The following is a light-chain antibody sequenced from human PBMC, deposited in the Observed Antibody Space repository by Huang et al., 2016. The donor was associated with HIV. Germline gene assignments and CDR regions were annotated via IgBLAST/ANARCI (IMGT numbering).Light chain of an antibody. CDR3: MQGLQIPHT. Sequence: DIVMTQSPLSLPVTPGEPASIYCRSSQSLLHSNGYNYLGWFLQKPGHSPQLLIYLGSNRASGVPERFSGSGSGTDFTLKISRVEAEDVGVYYCMQGLQIPHTFGQGTKLEIK. J-gene: IGKJ2*01. CDR1: QSLLHSNGYNY. V-gene: IGKV2-28*01. CDR2: LGS.